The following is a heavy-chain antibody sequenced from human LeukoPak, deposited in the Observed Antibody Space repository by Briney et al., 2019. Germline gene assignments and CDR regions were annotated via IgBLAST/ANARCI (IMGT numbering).Heavy chain of an antibody. V-gene: IGHV3-21*01. J-gene: IGHJ2*01. CDR1: GFTFSSYS. CDR2: ISSSRRYI. Sequence: PGGSLRLSCAASGFTFSSYSMNWVRQAPGKGLEWVSSISSSRRYIYYADPVKGGFTISRDNAKNALYLQMNSLSAEDTAVYYCARQHWYFDRWVGATQLGDSS. CDR3: ARQHWYFDR.